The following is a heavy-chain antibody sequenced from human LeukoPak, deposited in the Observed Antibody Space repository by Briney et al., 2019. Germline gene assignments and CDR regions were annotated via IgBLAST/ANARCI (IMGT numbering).Heavy chain of an antibody. CDR1: GGSISSSSYY. D-gene: IGHD3-10*01. Sequence: SQTLSLTCTVSGGSISSSSYYWGWIRQPPGKGLVWFGRIYYSGSTYYNPSLKRRATISVDTSKNQFSLKLSSVTAADTAVYYCARGLDMVDGAFDIWGQGTMVSVSS. CDR3: ARGLDMVDGAFDI. J-gene: IGHJ3*02. V-gene: IGHV4-39*01. CDR2: IYYSGST.